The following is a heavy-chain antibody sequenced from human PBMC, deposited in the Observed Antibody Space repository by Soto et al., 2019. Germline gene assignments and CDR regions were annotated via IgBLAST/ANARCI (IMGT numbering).Heavy chain of an antibody. CDR2: IYYSGST. CDR1: GGSISSYY. CDR3: ARIRRYFDWLGAFDI. D-gene: IGHD3-9*01. J-gene: IGHJ3*02. V-gene: IGHV4-59*01. Sequence: QVQLQESGPGLVKPSETLSLTCTVSGGSISSYYWSWIRQPPGKGLEWIGYIYYSGSTNYNPSLKSRVTISVDTSKNQFSLKLSSVTAADTAVYYCARIRRYFDWLGAFDIWGQGTMVTVSS.